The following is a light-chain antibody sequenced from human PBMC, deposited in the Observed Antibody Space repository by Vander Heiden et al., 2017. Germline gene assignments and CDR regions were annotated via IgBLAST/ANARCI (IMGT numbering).Light chain of an antibody. CDR1: QDIGTY. CDR3: QQYVKHSLT. V-gene: IGKV1-33*01. Sequence: SSCQASQDIGTYLNWYQQQPGKAPKLLIYDASNFETGVPSRFSGSGSVTDLMLTISSLKPDDIATYDCQQYVKHSLTLGEGTKVEIK. CDR2: DAS. J-gene: IGKJ4*01.